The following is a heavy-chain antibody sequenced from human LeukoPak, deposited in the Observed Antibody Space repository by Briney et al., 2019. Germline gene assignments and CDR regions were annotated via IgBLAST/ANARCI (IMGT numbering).Heavy chain of an antibody. Sequence: SGTLSLTCAVSGGSISSSNWWSWVRQPPGKGLEWIGEISHSGSTNYNPSLKSRVTMSVDTSKNQFSLKLSSVTAADTAVYYCARGAMNYYYMDVWGKGTTVTVSS. J-gene: IGHJ6*03. CDR1: GGSISSSNW. V-gene: IGHV4-4*02. CDR3: ARGAMNYYYMDV. CDR2: ISHSGST.